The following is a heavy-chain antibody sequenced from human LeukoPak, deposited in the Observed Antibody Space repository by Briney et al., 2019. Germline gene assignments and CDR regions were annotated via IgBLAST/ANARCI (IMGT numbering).Heavy chain of an antibody. CDR2: IWYDGSNK. V-gene: IGHV3-33*08. CDR3: AREVYYGSENDY. D-gene: IGHD3-10*01. J-gene: IGHJ4*02. Sequence: GGSLRLSCAASGFTFSSYAVTWVRQAPGKGLEWVAVIWYDGSNKYYADSVKGRFTISRDNSKNTLYLQMNSLRAEDTAVYYCAREVYYGSENDYWGQGTLVTVSS. CDR1: GFTFSSYA.